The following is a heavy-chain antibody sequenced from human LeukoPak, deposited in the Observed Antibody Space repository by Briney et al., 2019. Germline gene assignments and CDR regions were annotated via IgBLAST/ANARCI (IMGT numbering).Heavy chain of an antibody. CDR1: GFTVSSNY. V-gene: IGHV3-11*01. D-gene: IGHD2-15*01. CDR2: ISSSGSTI. CDR3: ARDRRYCSGGSCYSNYYYYYGMDV. Sequence: GGSLRLSCAVSGFTVSSNYMTWIRQAPGKGLEWVSYISSSGSTIYYADSVKGRFTISRDNAKNSLYLQMNSLRAEDTAVYYCARDRRYCSGGSCYSNYYYYYGMDVWGQGTTVTVSS. J-gene: IGHJ6*02.